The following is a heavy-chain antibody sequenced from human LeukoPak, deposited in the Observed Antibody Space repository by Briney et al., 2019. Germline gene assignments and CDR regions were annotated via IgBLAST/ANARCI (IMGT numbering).Heavy chain of an antibody. D-gene: IGHD4-23*01. V-gene: IGHV1-2*02. Sequence: ASVKVSCKASGYTFTGYYMHWVRQAPGQGLEWMGWINPNSGGTNYAQKFQGRVTMTRDTSISTAYMELSRLRSDDTAVYYCARVDYGGYVMDVWGKGTTVTVSS. CDR2: INPNSGGT. CDR1: GYTFTGYY. J-gene: IGHJ6*04. CDR3: ARVDYGGYVMDV.